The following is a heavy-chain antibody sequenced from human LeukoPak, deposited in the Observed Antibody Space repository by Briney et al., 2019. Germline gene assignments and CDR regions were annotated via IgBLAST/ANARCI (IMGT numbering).Heavy chain of an antibody. CDR1: GFTFSSYR. J-gene: IGHJ1*01. Sequence: GGSLRLSCAASGFTFSSYRMSWVRQAPGKGLEWVANIKQDGSEKYYVDSVKGRFTISRDNAKNSLYLQMNSLRAEDTAVYYCARGIDILTGYYKLAEYFQHWGQGTLVTVSS. D-gene: IGHD3-9*01. CDR3: ARGIDILTGYYKLAEYFQH. V-gene: IGHV3-7*03. CDR2: IKQDGSEK.